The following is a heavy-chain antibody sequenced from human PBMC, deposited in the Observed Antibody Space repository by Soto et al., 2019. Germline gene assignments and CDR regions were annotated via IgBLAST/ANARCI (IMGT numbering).Heavy chain of an antibody. CDR1: GYTFTSYY. CDR2: INPSGGST. CDR3: ARGKPTSGSYPIPWYFDY. Sequence: ASVKVSCKASGYTFTSYYMHWVRQAPGQGLEWMGIINPSGGSTSYAQKFQGRVTMARDTSTSTVYMELSSLRSEDTAVYYCARGKPTSGSYPIPWYFDYWGQGTLVTVSS. J-gene: IGHJ4*02. D-gene: IGHD1-26*01. V-gene: IGHV1-46*01.